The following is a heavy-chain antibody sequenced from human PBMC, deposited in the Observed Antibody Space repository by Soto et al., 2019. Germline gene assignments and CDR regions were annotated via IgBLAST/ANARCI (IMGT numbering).Heavy chain of an antibody. D-gene: IGHD3-22*01. CDR3: AADRDSSGYWGGYFYYGMDV. V-gene: IGHV1-46*01. CDR2: INPGGGST. CDR1: GYTFTSYY. Sequence: ASVKVSCKASGYTFTSYYMHWVRQAPGQGLELMGIINPGGGSTNYAQKFQDRVTMTRDTSTSTVYMELSSLRSEDTAVYYCAADRDSSGYWGGYFYYGMDVWGLGTTVTVSS. J-gene: IGHJ6*02.